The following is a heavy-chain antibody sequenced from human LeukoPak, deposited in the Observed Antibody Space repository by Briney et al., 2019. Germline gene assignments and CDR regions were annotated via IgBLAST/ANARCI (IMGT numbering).Heavy chain of an antibody. J-gene: IGHJ5*02. V-gene: IGHV3-20*04. CDR2: INWNGGCT. Sequence: PGGSLRLSCAASGFTFDDYSMSWVRQAPGKGLEWVSGINWNGGCTGYADSVKGRFTISRDNAKNSLYLQMNSLRAEDTALYYCARDPAYCGGETLTCGFDPWGQGTLVTVSS. CDR1: GFTFDDYS. D-gene: IGHD2-21*01. CDR3: ARDPAYCGGETLTCGFDP.